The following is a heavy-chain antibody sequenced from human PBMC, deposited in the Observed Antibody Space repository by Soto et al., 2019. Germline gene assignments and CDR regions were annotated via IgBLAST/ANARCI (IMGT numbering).Heavy chain of an antibody. V-gene: IGHV3-30*18. J-gene: IGHJ6*02. CDR3: AKDLGGLRAYYDFWSGYYSYGMDV. D-gene: IGHD3-3*01. Sequence: GGSLRLSCAASGFTFSSYGMHWVRQAPGKGLVWVVVISYDGSNKYYADSVKGRFTISRDNSKNTLYLQMDSLRAEDTAVYYCAKDLGGLRAYYDFWSGYYSYGMDVWGQGTTVTVSS. CDR1: GFTFSSYG. CDR2: ISYDGSNK.